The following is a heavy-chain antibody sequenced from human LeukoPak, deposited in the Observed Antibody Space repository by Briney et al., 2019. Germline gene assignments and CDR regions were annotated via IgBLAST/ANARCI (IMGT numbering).Heavy chain of an antibody. CDR2: INWNGGST. D-gene: IGHD3-22*01. V-gene: IGHV3-20*04. J-gene: IGHJ4*02. CDR3: ARVGYDSGVYYSLDF. CDR1: GFTFDDYG. Sequence: PGGSLRLSCAAFGFTFDDYGVSWVRQAPGKGLEGVSGINWNGGSTGYADSVKGRFTISRDNAKNSLYLQLNSLRAEDTALYFCARVGYDSGVYYSLDFWGQGTQVTVSS.